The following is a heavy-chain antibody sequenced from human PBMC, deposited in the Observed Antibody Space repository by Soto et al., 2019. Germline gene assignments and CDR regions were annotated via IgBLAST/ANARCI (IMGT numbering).Heavy chain of an antibody. D-gene: IGHD3-22*01. J-gene: IGHJ5*02. V-gene: IGHV4-59*01. Sequence: KPSETLSLTCTVSGGSMSSYYWYWLRQPPGKGPECIGYIYYSGYTNYSPSLKSRVTMSVDTSKNHFSLKLSSVTAADTAVYYCARGDHFDSSGPFDPWGQGTLVTVSS. CDR3: ARGDHFDSSGPFDP. CDR1: GGSMSSYY. CDR2: IYYSGYT.